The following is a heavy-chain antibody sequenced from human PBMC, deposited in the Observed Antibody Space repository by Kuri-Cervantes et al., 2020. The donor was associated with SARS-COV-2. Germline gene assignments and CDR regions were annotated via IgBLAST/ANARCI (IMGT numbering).Heavy chain of an antibody. D-gene: IGHD1-7*01. J-gene: IGHJ3*02. Sequence: GESLKISCAASGFTFSSSAMSWVRQAPGKGLEWVSSISSSSSYIYYADSVKGRFTISRDNAKNSLYLQMNSLRAEDTAVYYCAKGGYNWNYDAFDIWGQGTMVTVSS. CDR1: GFTFSSSA. CDR3: AKGGYNWNYDAFDI. CDR2: ISSSSSYI. V-gene: IGHV3-21*01.